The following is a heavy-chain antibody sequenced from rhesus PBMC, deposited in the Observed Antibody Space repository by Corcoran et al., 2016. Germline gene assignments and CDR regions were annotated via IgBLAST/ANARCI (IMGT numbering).Heavy chain of an antibody. CDR1: GGSISSNY. Sequence: QLQLQESGPGLVKPSETLSLTCAVSGGSISSNYWSWIRQPPGKGLEWIGRISGSGGSTDYNPSLKSRVTSSTDTSKNQVCLKLSCVTAADTAVYYCAREPGIYSGSYSDFDYWGQGVLVTVSS. D-gene: IGHD3-16*01. CDR2: ISGSGGST. V-gene: IGHV4-173*01. CDR3: AREPGIYSGSYSDFDY. J-gene: IGHJ4*01.